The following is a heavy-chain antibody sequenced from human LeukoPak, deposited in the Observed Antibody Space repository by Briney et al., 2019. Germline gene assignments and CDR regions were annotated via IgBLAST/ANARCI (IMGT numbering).Heavy chain of an antibody. CDR2: IKQDGSEK. Sequence: PRGSLRLSCAASGYTFSSYRMCWVRQAPGKGLEWLANIKQDGSEKYYVDSVKGRFTISRDNAKNSLYLQMNSLRAEDTAVYYCARDWRAYGDYGSFFDYWGQGTLVTVSS. D-gene: IGHD4-17*01. V-gene: IGHV3-7*01. CDR3: ARDWRAYGDYGSFFDY. J-gene: IGHJ4*02. CDR1: GYTFSSYR.